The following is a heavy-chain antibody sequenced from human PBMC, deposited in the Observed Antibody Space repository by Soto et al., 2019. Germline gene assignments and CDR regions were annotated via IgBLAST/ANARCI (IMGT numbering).Heavy chain of an antibody. D-gene: IGHD2-21*02. CDR3: ARQAEVTALTEDH. Sequence: PGESLKISCKGSGYSFTSYWIGWVRQMPGKGLEWMGIIYPGDSDTRYSPSFQGQVTISADKSISTAYLQWSSLKASDTAMYYCARQAEVTALTEDHWGQGTLVTVSS. CDR1: GYSFTSYW. V-gene: IGHV5-51*01. J-gene: IGHJ4*02. CDR2: IYPGDSDT.